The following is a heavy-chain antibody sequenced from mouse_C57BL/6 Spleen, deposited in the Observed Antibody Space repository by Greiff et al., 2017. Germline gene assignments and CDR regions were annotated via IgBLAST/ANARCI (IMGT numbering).Heavy chain of an antibody. D-gene: IGHD2-4*01. CDR1: GYAFSSSW. CDR2: IYPGDGDT. Sequence: VHLVESGPELVKPGASVKISCKASGYAFSSSWMNWVKQRPGKGLEWIGRIYPGDGDTNYNGKFKGKATLTADKSSSTAYMQLSSLTSEDSAVYFCARDDYDGGCAYWGQGTLVTVSA. J-gene: IGHJ3*01. CDR3: ARDDYDGGCAY. V-gene: IGHV1-82*01.